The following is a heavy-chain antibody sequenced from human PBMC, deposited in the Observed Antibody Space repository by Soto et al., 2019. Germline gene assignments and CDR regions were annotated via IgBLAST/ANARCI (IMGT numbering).Heavy chain of an antibody. CDR2: ISPYDGNT. J-gene: IGHJ6*02. Sequence: QVKLVQSGGEVKKPGASVKVSCKASGYTFSSYGINWVRQAPGQGLEWLGWISPYDGNTKYAQILQGRVSMTTDTSTKTAYMEVRSLRSDDTAVYYCARGGYYDSSGSRNYHYYGMNVWGQGTTVTVSS. D-gene: IGHD3-22*01. CDR3: ARGGYYDSSGSRNYHYYGMNV. V-gene: IGHV1-18*01. CDR1: GYTFSSYG.